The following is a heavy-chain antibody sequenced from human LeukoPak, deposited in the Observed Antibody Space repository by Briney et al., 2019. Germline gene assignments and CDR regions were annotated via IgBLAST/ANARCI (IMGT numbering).Heavy chain of an antibody. CDR1: GFTFSSYW. J-gene: IGHJ4*02. CDR3: ARGEKGSGWSYYFDY. Sequence: GGSLRLSCAASGFTFSSYWMSWVRQAPGKGLEWVANIKQDGSEKYYVDSVKGRFTISRDNAKNSLYLQMNSLRAEDTAVYYCARGEKGSGWSYYFDYWGQGTLVTVSS. V-gene: IGHV3-7*01. CDR2: IKQDGSEK. D-gene: IGHD6-13*01.